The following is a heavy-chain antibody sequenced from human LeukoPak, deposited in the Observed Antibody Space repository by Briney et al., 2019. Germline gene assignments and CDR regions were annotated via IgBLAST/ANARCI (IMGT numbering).Heavy chain of an antibody. CDR1: GLTFTNYA. CDR2: ITASGTST. V-gene: IGHV3-23*01. CDR3: AKARYGTGTYSAFDI. D-gene: IGHD3-10*01. Sequence: PGGSLRLSCAASGLTFTNYAMTWVRQAPGKGPEWVSTITASGTSTYYADSLKGRFTISRDISKNTLYLHMNSLRADDTALYYCAKARYGTGTYSAFDIWGQGPMVTVSS. J-gene: IGHJ3*02.